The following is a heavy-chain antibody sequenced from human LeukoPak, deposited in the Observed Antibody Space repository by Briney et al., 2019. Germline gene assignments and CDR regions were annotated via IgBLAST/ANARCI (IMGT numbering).Heavy chain of an antibody. J-gene: IGHJ6*03. Sequence: ASVKVSCKASGYTFTGYYMHWVRQAPGQGLEWMGWINPNSGGTNYAQKFQGRVTMTRDTSISTAYMELSRLRSDDTAVYYCARDFRVPAAQGYYYYYYMDVWGKGTTVTVSS. CDR3: ARDFRVPAAQGYYYYYYMDV. CDR2: INPNSGGT. D-gene: IGHD2-2*01. V-gene: IGHV1-2*02. CDR1: GYTFTGYY.